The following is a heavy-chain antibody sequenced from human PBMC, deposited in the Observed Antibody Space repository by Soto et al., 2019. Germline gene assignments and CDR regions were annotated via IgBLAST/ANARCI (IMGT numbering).Heavy chain of an antibody. Sequence: SVEGSCKASGGTFSSYAISWVRQAPGQGLEWMGGIIPIIGTANYAQKFQGRVTITADESTSTAYMELSSLRSEDTAVYYCARDILRRGNYYYGMDVWGQGTTVTV. J-gene: IGHJ6*02. CDR2: IIPIIGTA. CDR3: ARDILRRGNYYYGMDV. D-gene: IGHD1-26*01. CDR1: GGTFSSYA. V-gene: IGHV1-69*13.